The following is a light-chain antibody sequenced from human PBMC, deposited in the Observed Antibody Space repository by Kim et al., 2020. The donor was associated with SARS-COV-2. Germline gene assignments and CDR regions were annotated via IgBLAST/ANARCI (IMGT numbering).Light chain of an antibody. CDR1: QGISSY. Sequence: IQLTQSPSSLSASVGDRVTITCRASQGISSYLAWYQQKPGKAPKLLIYAASTLQSEVPSRFSGSGSGTDFTLTISSLQPEDFATYYCQQLNSYPWTFAQGTKVVIK. V-gene: IGKV1-9*01. J-gene: IGKJ1*01. CDR3: QQLNSYPWT. CDR2: AAS.